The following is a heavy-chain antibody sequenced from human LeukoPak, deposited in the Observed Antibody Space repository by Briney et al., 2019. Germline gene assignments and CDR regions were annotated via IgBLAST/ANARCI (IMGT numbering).Heavy chain of an antibody. J-gene: IGHJ4*02. CDR2: ISYDGSGI. V-gene: IGHV3-30*09. Sequence: PGGSLRLSCAASGFTFSSYVMHWVRRAPGKGLEWVAVISYDGSGIYYADSVKGRFAISRDNAKNSLYLQMNSLRVEDTAVYFCARARIAAPLLDYWGQGSLVTVSS. D-gene: IGHD6-13*01. CDR3: ARARIAAPLLDY. CDR1: GFTFSSYV.